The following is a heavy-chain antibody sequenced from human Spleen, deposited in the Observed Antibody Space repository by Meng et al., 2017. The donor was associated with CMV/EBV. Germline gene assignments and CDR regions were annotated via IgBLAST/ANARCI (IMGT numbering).Heavy chain of an antibody. J-gene: IGHJ6*02. CDR2: IHGKSRSS. CDR1: GFTFEDYG. D-gene: IGHD5-18*01. V-gene: IGHV3-20*04. CDR3: VRGYTYVDFYFYGMDV. Sequence: GESLKISCVGSGFTFEDYGMGWVRQSPGQGLEWVSGIHGKSRSSGYVDSVKGRFTISRDNAKSTLYLQMNSLRAEDTAVYFCVRGYTYVDFYFYGMDVWGHGTTVTVSS.